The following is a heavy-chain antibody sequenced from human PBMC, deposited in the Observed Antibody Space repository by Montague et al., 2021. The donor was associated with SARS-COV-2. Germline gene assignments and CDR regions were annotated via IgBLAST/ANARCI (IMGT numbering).Heavy chain of an antibody. J-gene: IGHJ5*02. V-gene: IGHV4-34*01. CDR3: ARQGSGSYYNWFDP. CDR1: GGSFSGYY. D-gene: IGHD1-26*01. CDR2: INHSGST. Sequence: SETLSLICAVYGGSFSGYYWSWIRQPPGKGLEWIGEINHSGSTYYNPSLKSRVTISVDTSKNQFSLKLSSVTAADTAVYYCARQGSGSYYNWFDPWGQGTLVTVSS.